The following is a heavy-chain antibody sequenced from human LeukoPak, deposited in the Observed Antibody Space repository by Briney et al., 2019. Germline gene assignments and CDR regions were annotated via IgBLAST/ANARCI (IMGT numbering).Heavy chain of an antibody. CDR1: GYTFTGYY. CDR3: AREPVRGHAAGLDY. Sequence: GASVKVSRKASGYTFTGYYMHWVRQAPGQGLEWMGWINPDSGATNYAQKFQGRVTMTRDTSISTAYMELSRLRSDDTAVYYCAREPVRGHAAGLDYWGQGTLVTVSS. D-gene: IGHD6-13*01. V-gene: IGHV1-2*02. J-gene: IGHJ4*02. CDR2: INPDSGAT.